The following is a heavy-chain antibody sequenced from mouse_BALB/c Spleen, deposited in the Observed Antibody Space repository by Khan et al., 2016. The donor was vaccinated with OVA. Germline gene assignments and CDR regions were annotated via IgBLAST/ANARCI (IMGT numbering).Heavy chain of an antibody. CDR3: AREGVRGAAMDY. CDR2: IYPGDGST. J-gene: IGHJ4*01. V-gene: IGHV1S33*01. D-gene: IGHD6-2*01. CDR1: GYTFTSYD. Sequence: LQQSGPELVKPGALVKISCKASGYTFTSYDINWVKQRPGQGLESSGWIYPGDGSTKYNENLKRKATLPPDTSSSPAYMQLSSLTSENSAVSFGAREGVRGAAMDYWGQGTTVTVSA.